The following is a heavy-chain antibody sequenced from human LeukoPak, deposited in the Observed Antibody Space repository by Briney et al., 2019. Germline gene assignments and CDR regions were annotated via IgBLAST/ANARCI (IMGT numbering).Heavy chain of an antibody. V-gene: IGHV4-59*01. CDR1: GGSISSYY. D-gene: IGHD3-9*01. CDR3: ARDPYDILGGRNFDY. CDR2: IYYSGST. Sequence: SETLSLTCTVSGGSISSYYWSWIRQPPGKGLEWIGYIYYSGSTNYNPSLKSRVTISVDTSKNQFSLKLSSVTAADTAVYYCARDPYDILGGRNFDYWGQGTLVTVSS. J-gene: IGHJ4*02.